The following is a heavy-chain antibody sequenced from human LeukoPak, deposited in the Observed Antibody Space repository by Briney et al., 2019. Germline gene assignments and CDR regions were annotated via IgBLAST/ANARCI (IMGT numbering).Heavy chain of an antibody. D-gene: IGHD3-10*01. CDR1: GFTFSSYA. J-gene: IGHJ4*02. V-gene: IGHV3-30-3*02. CDR2: ISYDGSNK. CDR3: AKIWFGETH. Sequence: GGSLRLSCAASGFTFSSYAMHWVRQAPGKGLEWVAVISYDGSNKYYADSVKGRFTISRDNSKNTLYLQMNSLRAEDTAVYYCAKIWFGETHWGQGTLVTVSS.